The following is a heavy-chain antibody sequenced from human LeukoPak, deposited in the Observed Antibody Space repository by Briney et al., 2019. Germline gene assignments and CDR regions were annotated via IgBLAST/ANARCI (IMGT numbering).Heavy chain of an antibody. CDR2: IYSGGST. J-gene: IGHJ6*02. CDR3: ARDSITMVRGVTAFYYGMDV. CDR1: GFTVSSNY. Sequence: GGSLRLSCAASGFTVSSNYMSWVRQAPGKGLEWVSVIYSGGSTYYADSVKGRFTISRDNSKNTLYLQMNSLRAEDTAVYYYARDSITMVRGVTAFYYGMDVWGQGTTVTVSS. D-gene: IGHD3-10*01. V-gene: IGHV3-66*01.